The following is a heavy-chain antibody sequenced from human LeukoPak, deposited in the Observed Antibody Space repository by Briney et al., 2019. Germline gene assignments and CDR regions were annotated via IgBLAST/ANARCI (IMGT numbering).Heavy chain of an antibody. J-gene: IGHJ4*02. CDR1: GFTFSRHG. V-gene: IGHV3-33*03. CDR3: AKGRGYSYGEHFDY. CDR2: IWYDGSNK. Sequence: PGGSLRLSCAASGFTFSRHGMHWVRQAPGKGLEWVAVIWYDGSNKYYADSVKGRFTISRDNAKNSLYLQMNSLRAEDTAVYYCAKGRGYSYGEHFDYWGQGTLVTVSS. D-gene: IGHD5-18*01.